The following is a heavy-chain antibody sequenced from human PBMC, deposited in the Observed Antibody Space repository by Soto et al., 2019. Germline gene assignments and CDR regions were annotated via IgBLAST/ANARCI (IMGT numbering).Heavy chain of an antibody. CDR3: ARGRRMDV. V-gene: IGHV4-34*01. CDR1: GGSFSGYY. Sequence: SETLSLTCAVYGGSFSGYYWSWIRQPPGKGLEWIGEINHSGSTNYNPSLKSRVTISVDTSKNQFSLKLSSVTAADTAVYYCARGRRMDVWGQGTTVTVSS. CDR2: INHSGST. J-gene: IGHJ6*02.